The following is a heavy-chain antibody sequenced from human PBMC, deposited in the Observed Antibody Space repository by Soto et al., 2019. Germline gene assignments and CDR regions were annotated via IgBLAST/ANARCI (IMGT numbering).Heavy chain of an antibody. Sequence: SVKISCKASGYTFTSYGISWLRQPPAQGLQWMGWIIAYNGNTNYAQKLQGIVTMTTDTSTSTAYMELSSVNAADTAVYYCARGGFGFYYGSGRDYYGMDVWGQGTTVTVSS. V-gene: IGHV1-18*04. CDR1: GYTFTSYG. CDR3: ARGGFGFYYGSGRDYYGMDV. D-gene: IGHD3-10*01. CDR2: IIAYNGNT. J-gene: IGHJ6*02.